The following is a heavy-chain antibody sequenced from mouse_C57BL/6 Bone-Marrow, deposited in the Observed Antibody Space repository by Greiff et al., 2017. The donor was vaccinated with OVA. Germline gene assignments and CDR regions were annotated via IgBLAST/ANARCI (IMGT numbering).Heavy chain of an antibody. CDR3: TRDGWTTDDDRCGSSPYYAMDY. D-gene: IGHD1-1*01. J-gene: IGHJ4*01. CDR1: GFTFSSYA. V-gene: IGHV5-9-1*02. CDR2: ISSGGDYI. Sequence: EVMLVESGEGLVKPGGSLKLSCAASGFTFSSYAMSWVRQTPEKRLEWVAYISSGGDYIYYADTVTGRFTISRDNARNTLYLQMSSLKSEDTAMYYCTRDGWTTDDDRCGSSPYYAMDYWGQGTSVTGSS.